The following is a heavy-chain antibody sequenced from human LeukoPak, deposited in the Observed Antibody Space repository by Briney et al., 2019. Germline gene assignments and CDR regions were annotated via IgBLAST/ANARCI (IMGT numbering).Heavy chain of an antibody. V-gene: IGHV4-59*01. D-gene: IGHD5-18*01. CDR1: GGSISSYY. CDR2: IYYNGST. Sequence: PSETLSLTCTVSGGSISSYYWSWIRQPPGKGLEWIGYIYYNGSTNYNPSLKSRVTISVDTSKNRFSLKLSSVTAADTAVYYCARDRRGYSYGYIAFDIWGQGTMVTVSS. J-gene: IGHJ3*02. CDR3: ARDRRGYSYGYIAFDI.